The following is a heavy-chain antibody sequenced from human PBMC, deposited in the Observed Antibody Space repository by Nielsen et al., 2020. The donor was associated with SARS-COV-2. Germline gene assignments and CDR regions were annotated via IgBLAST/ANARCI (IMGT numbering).Heavy chain of an antibody. Sequence: GSLRLSCTVSGGSVSSGSYYWSWIRQPPGKGLEWIGYIYYSGSTNYNPSLKSRVTISVDTSKNQFSLKLSSVTAADTAVYYCASVGGYSYGLWYFDYWGQGTLVTVSS. V-gene: IGHV4-61*01. CDR1: GGSVSSGSYY. J-gene: IGHJ4*02. D-gene: IGHD5-18*01. CDR2: IYYSGST. CDR3: ASVGGYSYGLWYFDY.